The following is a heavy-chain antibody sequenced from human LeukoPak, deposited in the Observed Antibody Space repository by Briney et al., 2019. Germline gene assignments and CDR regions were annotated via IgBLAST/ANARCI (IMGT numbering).Heavy chain of an antibody. CDR1: GFTFSSYG. D-gene: IGHD6-13*01. CDR3: AKDSDELIAAAYNWFDP. V-gene: IGHV3-23*01. J-gene: IGHJ5*02. Sequence: PGGSLRLSCAASGFTFSSYGMSWVRQAPGKGLEWASGISGSGGSIDYADSVKGRFTISRDNSKNTLYLQMNFLRAEDTAVYYCAKDSDELIAAAYNWFDPWGQGTLVTVSS. CDR2: ISGSGGSI.